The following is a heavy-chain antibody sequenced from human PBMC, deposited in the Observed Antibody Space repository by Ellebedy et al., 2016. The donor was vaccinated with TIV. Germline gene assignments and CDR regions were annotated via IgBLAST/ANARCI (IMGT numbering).Heavy chain of an antibody. CDR3: ARGWCSGGSCYLP. J-gene: IGHJ2*01. CDR1: GFTFSSYG. Sequence: GGSLRLXXAASGFTFSSYGMHWVRQAPGKGLEWVAVIWYDGSNKYYADSVKGRFTISRDKSKNTLYLQMNSLRAEDTAVYYCARGWCSGGSCYLPWGRGTLVTVSS. D-gene: IGHD2-15*01. CDR2: IWYDGSNK. V-gene: IGHV3-33*01.